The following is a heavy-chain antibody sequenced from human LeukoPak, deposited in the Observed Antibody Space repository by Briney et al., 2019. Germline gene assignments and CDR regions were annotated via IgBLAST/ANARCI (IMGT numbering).Heavy chain of an antibody. CDR3: ARDGDSSGYYSSDAFDI. CDR1: GISVGYGGYC. CDR2: ICRGGNS. J-gene: IGHJ3*02. Sequence: SETLSLTCSVSGISVGYGGYCWSWIRQAPAKGLEWIGYICRGGNSDYNPSLKSRVTISVDTSKNQFSLKLSSVTAADTAVYYCARDGDSSGYYSSDAFDIWGQGTMVTVSS. V-gene: IGHV4-30-2*01. D-gene: IGHD3-22*01.